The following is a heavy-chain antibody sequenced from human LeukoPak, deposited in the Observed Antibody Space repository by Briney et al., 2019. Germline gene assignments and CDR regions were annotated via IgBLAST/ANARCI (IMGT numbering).Heavy chain of an antibody. CDR2: INPNSGGT. D-gene: IGHD4-17*01. Sequence: ASVKVSCKAFGYTFTGYYMHWVRQAPGQGLEWMGWINPNSGGTNYAQKFQGRVTMTRDTSISTAYMELSRLRSDDTAVYYCARTSMTTVREWFDPWGQGTLVTVSS. V-gene: IGHV1-2*02. CDR3: ARTSMTTVREWFDP. J-gene: IGHJ5*02. CDR1: GYTFTGYY.